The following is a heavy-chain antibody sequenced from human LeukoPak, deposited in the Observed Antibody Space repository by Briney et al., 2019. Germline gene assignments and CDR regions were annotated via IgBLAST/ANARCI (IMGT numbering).Heavy chain of an antibody. CDR3: ARAPHGSPNDAFDI. CDR1: GGTFSSYA. CDR2: FIPIFGTA. Sequence: SVKVSCNASGGTFSSYAISWVRQAPGQGLEWMGGFIPIFGTANYAQKFQGRVTITTDGSTSTAYMEMSSLRSEDTAVYYCARAPHGSPNDAFDIWGQGTMVTVSS. V-gene: IGHV1-69*05. J-gene: IGHJ3*02. D-gene: IGHD1-26*01.